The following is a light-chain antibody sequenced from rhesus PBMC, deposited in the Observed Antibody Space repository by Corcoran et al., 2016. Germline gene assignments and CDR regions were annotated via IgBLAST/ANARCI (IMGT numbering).Light chain of an antibody. CDR2: KGS. CDR3: KRGAYWPT. J-gene: IGKJ1*01. Sequence: DVVMTQSPLSLLITPGQPVSISCRSSQNLLHSNGMTYLSWFLQKPGQPPRRLIYKGSNRESGVPDRFSGSGTGTDSTLRNSQEGAQDVRVYYCKRGAYWPTFDQGTKVEF. CDR1: QNLLHSNGMTY. V-gene: IGKV2-64*01.